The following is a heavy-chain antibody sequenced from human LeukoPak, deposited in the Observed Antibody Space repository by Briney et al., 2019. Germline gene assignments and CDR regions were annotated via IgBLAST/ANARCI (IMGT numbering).Heavy chain of an antibody. CDR2: IYSAGAT. CDR3: AKDVGYCSSTTCYKPFDY. V-gene: IGHV3-53*01. D-gene: IGHD2-2*02. Sequence: GGSLRLSCAASGFTVSSNYVSWVRQAPGKGLEWVSIIYSAGATYYADSVRGRFTISRDNSKNTVCLQMNSLRAEDTAVYYCAKDVGYCSSTTCYKPFDYWGQGTLVTVSS. CDR1: GFTVSSNY. J-gene: IGHJ4*02.